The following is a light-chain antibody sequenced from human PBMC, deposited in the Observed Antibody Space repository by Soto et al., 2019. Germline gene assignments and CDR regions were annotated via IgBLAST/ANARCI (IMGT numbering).Light chain of an antibody. Sequence: QSVLTQPASVSGLPGQSITISCTGTSSDVGGYKYVSWYQQYPGKAPKLMIYDVSNRPSGVSNRFSGSKSGNTASLTISGLQAEDEADYYCTSYTSSSIWVFGGGTKLTVL. CDR2: DVS. J-gene: IGLJ3*02. V-gene: IGLV2-14*01. CDR1: SSDVGGYKY. CDR3: TSYTSSSIWV.